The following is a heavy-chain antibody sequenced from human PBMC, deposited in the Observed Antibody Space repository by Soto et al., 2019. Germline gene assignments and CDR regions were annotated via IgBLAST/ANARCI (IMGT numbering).Heavy chain of an antibody. CDR1: GFTVSSNF. J-gene: IGHJ6*02. D-gene: IGHD3-10*01. CDR2: IYSGGTT. Sequence: GGSLRLSCAAAGFTVSSNFMNWVRQAPGKGLEWVSVIYSGGTTYYADSVKGRFTISRDNSKNTVYLQINRLRAEDTAVYYCARDLNYGSGSYEGMDVWGQGTTVTVSS. CDR3: ARDLNYGSGSYEGMDV. V-gene: IGHV3-53*01.